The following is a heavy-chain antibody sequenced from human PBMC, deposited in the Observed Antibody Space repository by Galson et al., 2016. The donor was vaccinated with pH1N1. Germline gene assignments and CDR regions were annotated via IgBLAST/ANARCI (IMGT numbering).Heavy chain of an antibody. J-gene: IGHJ6*02. CDR3: ARTSEEFADVDLWVFYYYGMDV. V-gene: IGHV3-23*01. Sequence: SLRLSCAASGFTFNNYAMSWVRQAPGKGLEWVSIITSRGRTYYADSVKGRLTISRDNSKNTLDLQMSSLRAEDTALYYCARTSEEFADVDLWVFYYYGMDVGGRGTTVTVTS. CDR1: GFTFNNYA. CDR2: ITSRGRT. D-gene: IGHD3-10*01.